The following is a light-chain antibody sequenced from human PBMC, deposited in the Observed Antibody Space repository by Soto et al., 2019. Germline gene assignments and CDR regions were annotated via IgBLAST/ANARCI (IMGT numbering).Light chain of an antibody. J-gene: IGKJ5*01. V-gene: IGKV1-39*01. CDR2: AAS. CDR1: QSISFY. CDR3: QQTYATPIT. Sequence: DIHMTQSPSSLSSSVGGRVTITFRARQSISFYLNWYQQKPGKAPKLLIYAASSWQRGVPSRFSGSGSGTYFTLTISSLQPEDFATYYCQQTYATPITFGQGTLLEVK.